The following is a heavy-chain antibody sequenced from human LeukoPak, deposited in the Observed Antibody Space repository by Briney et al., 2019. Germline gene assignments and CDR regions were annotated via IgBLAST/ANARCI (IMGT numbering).Heavy chain of an antibody. Sequence: TGGSLRLSCAASGFIFNNYAMSWVRQAPGRGLEWVSAISGSGGSAYYAASVRGRFTISRDNSKNTLFLQMGSLRGEDTAVYYCAQGSYCTGTDCYNMDVWGQGTTVTVSS. V-gene: IGHV3-23*01. D-gene: IGHD2-2*02. CDR1: GFIFNNYA. CDR3: AQGSYCTGTDCYNMDV. CDR2: ISGSGGSA. J-gene: IGHJ6*02.